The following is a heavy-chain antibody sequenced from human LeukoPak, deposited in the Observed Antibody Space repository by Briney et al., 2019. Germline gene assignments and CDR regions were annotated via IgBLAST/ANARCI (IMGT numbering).Heavy chain of an antibody. CDR2: INRSGST. D-gene: IGHD5-18*01. Sequence: SETLSLTCAVYGGSFSGYYWSWIRQPPGKGLEWIGEINRSGSTNYNPSLKGRVTISVDTSKNQFPLKLSSVTAAATAVYYCARAGRRYKYGFVPSEKNYYYYYMDGLGKGTTVTVSS. V-gene: IGHV4-34*01. CDR3: ARAGRRYKYGFVPSEKNYYYYYMDG. J-gene: IGHJ6*03. CDR1: GGSFSGYY.